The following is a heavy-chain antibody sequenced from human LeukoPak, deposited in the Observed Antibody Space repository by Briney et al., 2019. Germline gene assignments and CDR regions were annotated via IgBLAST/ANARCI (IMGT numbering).Heavy chain of an antibody. CDR2: ISAYNGNT. V-gene: IGHV1-18*01. CDR3: SRGGGYYYDSSGYYYDY. Sequence: ASVKVSCKASGYTFTSYGISWVRQAPGQGLEWMGWISAYNGNTNYAQKLQGRVTMTTDTSTSTAYMELRSLRSDDTAVYYFSRGGGYYYDSSGYYYDYWGQGTLVTVSS. D-gene: IGHD3-22*01. J-gene: IGHJ4*02. CDR1: GYTFTSYG.